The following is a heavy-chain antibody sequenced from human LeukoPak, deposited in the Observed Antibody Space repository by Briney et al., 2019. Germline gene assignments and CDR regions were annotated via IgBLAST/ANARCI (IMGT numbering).Heavy chain of an antibody. CDR1: GFIFSDYY. CDR3: AKGGWDYYDSSGPRRPYYYYYMDV. CDR2: ISSSGSII. V-gene: IGHV3-11*01. Sequence: GGSLRLSCTTSGFIFSDYYMSWIRQAPGKGLEWVSYISSSGSIIYYADSVKGRFTISRDNAKNSLYLQMNSLRAEDMALYYCAKGGWDYYDSSGPRRPYYYYYMDVWGKGTTVTVSS. D-gene: IGHD3-22*01. J-gene: IGHJ6*03.